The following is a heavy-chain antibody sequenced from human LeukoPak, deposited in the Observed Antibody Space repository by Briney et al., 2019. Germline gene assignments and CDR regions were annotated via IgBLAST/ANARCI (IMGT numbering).Heavy chain of an antibody. V-gene: IGHV3-7*01. Sequence: GGSLRLSCAASGFTFSNYWMTWVRQAPGKGLEWVANIKQDGSEKCYVDSVKGRFTISRDNAKNSLYLQMNSLRAEDTAVYYCARKDGYFTSYFYYYMDVWGKGTTVTVSS. J-gene: IGHJ6*03. CDR3: ARKDGYFTSYFYYYMDV. CDR1: GFTFSNYW. D-gene: IGHD3-3*01. CDR2: IKQDGSEK.